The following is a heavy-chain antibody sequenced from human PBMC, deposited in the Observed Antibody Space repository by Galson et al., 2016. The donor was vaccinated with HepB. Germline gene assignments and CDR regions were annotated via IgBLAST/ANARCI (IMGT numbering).Heavy chain of an antibody. Sequence: SLXXXCAAPGXXFSXXXMNXXXQAXXKGXXXVSXXXSSSSXXXYGXXVKGXFTISRDNAENPVNLQMSRLGAGDTAVYYCAXDAAYFFGMDVWGQGTLVT. CDR1: GXXFSXXX. CDR3: AXDAAYFFGMDV. V-gene: IGHV3-21*01. CDR2: XXSSSSXX. J-gene: IGHJ6*02. D-gene: IGHD2-2*01.